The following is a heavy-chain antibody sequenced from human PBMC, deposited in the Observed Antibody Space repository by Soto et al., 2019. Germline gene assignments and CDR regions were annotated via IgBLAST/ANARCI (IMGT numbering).Heavy chain of an antibody. Sequence: ASVKVSCKASGYTFTSYDINWVRQATGQGLEWMGWMNPNSGSTGYAQKFQGRVTMTRNTSISTAYMELSSLRSEDTAVYYCARRVFEYSSSSYYYYYYYMDVWGKGTTVTVSS. CDR2: MNPNSGST. CDR3: ARRVFEYSSSSYYYYYYYMDV. D-gene: IGHD6-6*01. J-gene: IGHJ6*03. V-gene: IGHV1-8*01. CDR1: GYTFTSYD.